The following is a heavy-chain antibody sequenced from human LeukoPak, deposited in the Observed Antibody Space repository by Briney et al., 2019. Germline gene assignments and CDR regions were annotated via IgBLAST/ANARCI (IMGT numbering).Heavy chain of an antibody. CDR3: TRGSIAYYYMDV. V-gene: IGHV4-59*01. J-gene: IGHJ6*03. CDR2: IYYSGST. CDR1: GFTFSSYG. D-gene: IGHD3-22*01. Sequence: PGGSLRLSCAASGFTFSSYGMSWIRQPPGKGLEWIGNIYYSGSTNYNPSLKSRVTISVDTSKNQFSLKLSSVTAADTAVYYCTRGSIAYYYMDVWGKGTTVTISS.